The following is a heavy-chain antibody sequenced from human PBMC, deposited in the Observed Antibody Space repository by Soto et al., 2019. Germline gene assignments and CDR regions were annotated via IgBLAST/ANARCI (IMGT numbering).Heavy chain of an antibody. CDR2: IYKSATT. CDR3: ARGRYCLTGRCFPNWFDS. D-gene: IGHD7-27*01. V-gene: IGHV4-30-4*01. J-gene: IGHJ5*01. CDR1: GDSISNLDYF. Sequence: PSETLSLTCSVSGDSISNLDYFWAWIRQPPGQALEYIGYIYKSATTYYNPSFEHRVAISVDTSKSQFSLNLTSVTAADTAVYFCARGRYCLTGRCFPNWFDSWGQGALVTVSS.